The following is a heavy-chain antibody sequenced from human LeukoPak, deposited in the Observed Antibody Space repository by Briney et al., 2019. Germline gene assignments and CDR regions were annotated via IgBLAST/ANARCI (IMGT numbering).Heavy chain of an antibody. Sequence: SGTLSLTSTVSGGSISSGDYYWSWIRQPPGKGLEWIGYIYYSGSTYYNPSLKSRVTISVDTSKNQFSLKLSSVTAADTAVYYCARDLLNEGNHLDYWGQGTLVTVSS. CDR3: ARDLLNEGNHLDY. CDR1: GGSISSGDYY. V-gene: IGHV4-30-4*01. D-gene: IGHD4-23*01. CDR2: IYYSGST. J-gene: IGHJ4*02.